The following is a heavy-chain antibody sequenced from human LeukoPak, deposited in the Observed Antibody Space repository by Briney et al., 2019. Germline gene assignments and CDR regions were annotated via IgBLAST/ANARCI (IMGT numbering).Heavy chain of an antibody. CDR3: AKDFALAAAGWYYFDY. V-gene: IGHV3-9*01. D-gene: IGHD6-13*01. CDR1: GFTFDDYA. J-gene: IGHJ4*02. CDR2: ISWNSGSI. Sequence: GRSLRLSCAASGFTFDDYAMHWVRQAPGKGLEWVSGISWNSGSIGYADSVKGRFTISRDNAKNSLYLQMNSLRAEDTALYYCAKDFALAAAGWYYFDYWGQGTLVTVSP.